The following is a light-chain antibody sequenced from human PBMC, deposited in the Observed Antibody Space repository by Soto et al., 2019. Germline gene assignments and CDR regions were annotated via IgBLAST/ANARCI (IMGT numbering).Light chain of an antibody. Sequence: EIVMTQSPATLSVSPGERTTLSCRASHSVSSNLACYQQKPGQAPRLLIYGASTRATGIPARFSGSGSGTEFTLTISSLQSEDCAVYYCQQYNNWPPITFGQGTRLEIK. CDR2: GAS. CDR3: QQYNNWPPIT. CDR1: HSVSSN. J-gene: IGKJ5*01. V-gene: IGKV3-15*01.